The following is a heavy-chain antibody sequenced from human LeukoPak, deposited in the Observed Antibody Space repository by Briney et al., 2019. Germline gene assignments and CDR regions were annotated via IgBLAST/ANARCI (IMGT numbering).Heavy chain of an antibody. V-gene: IGHV3-66*01. D-gene: IGHD6-13*01. CDR1: GFAVTSTS. Sequence: GGFLRLSCAASGFAVTSTSMSWIRQAPGKGLEWVSIIYGDTTTYYADSVKGRFTIFRDNSRNTLYLQMNSLRAEDTAVYYCARAAGSSWFAYWGQGTLVTVSS. J-gene: IGHJ4*02. CDR3: ARAAGSSWFAY. CDR2: IYGDTTT.